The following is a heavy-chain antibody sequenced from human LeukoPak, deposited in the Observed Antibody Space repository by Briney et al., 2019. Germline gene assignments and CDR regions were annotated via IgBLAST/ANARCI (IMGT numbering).Heavy chain of an antibody. V-gene: IGHV1-2*02. CDR1: GYTFTGYY. J-gene: IGHJ4*02. Sequence: ASVKVSCKASGYTFTGYYMHWVRQAPGQGLEWMGWINPNYGGTNYAQKFQGRVTMTRDTSISTAYMELNRLRSDDTAVYYCARDPYSNYFDYWGQGTLVTVSS. D-gene: IGHD5-18*01. CDR2: INPNYGGT. CDR3: ARDPYSNYFDY.